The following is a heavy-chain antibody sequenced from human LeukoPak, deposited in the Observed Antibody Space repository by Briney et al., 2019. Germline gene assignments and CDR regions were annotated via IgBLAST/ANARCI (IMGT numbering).Heavy chain of an antibody. CDR3: ARAPEERFTWDS. D-gene: IGHD1-26*01. CDR1: GFTVSSYW. V-gene: IGHV3-74*01. J-gene: IGHJ4*02. CDR2: INTDGRST. Sequence: PGGSLRLSWAASGFTVSSYWIHWVREAPGKGLVWGSGINTDGRSTSYADSVKGRFTISRDNAKNTLYLQMHRLRAEDTPVYSCARAPEERFTWDSWGPGTLVTVSP.